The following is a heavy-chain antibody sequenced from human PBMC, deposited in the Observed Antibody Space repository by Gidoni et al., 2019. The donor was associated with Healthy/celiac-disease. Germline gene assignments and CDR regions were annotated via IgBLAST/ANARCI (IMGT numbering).Heavy chain of an antibody. J-gene: IGHJ3*02. CDR3: ARDPLELAAAGTGAFDI. D-gene: IGHD6-13*01. CDR2: IYYSGST. Sequence: QVQLQESGPGLVKPSETLSPTCTVSGGSVSSGSYYWSWIRQPPGKGLEWIGYIYYSGSTNYNPSLKSRVTISVDTSKNQFSLKLSSVTAADTAVYYCARDPLELAAAGTGAFDIWGQGTMVTVSS. V-gene: IGHV4-61*01. CDR1: GGSVSSGSYY.